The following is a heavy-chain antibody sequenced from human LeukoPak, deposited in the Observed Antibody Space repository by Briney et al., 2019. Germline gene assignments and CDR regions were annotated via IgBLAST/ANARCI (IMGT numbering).Heavy chain of an antibody. D-gene: IGHD6-25*01. V-gene: IGHV1-18*01. CDR2: ISAYNGNT. Sequence: ASVKVSCKASGYTFTNYGISWVRQAPGQGLEWMGWISAYNGNTNYAQKLQGRVTISRSTSISTAYMELSSLRSDDTAVYYCVRGAKCSGGGCDSKEYVYYFDYWGQGTLVTVSS. CDR1: GYTFTNYG. J-gene: IGHJ4*02. CDR3: VRGAKCSGGGCDSKEYVYYFDY.